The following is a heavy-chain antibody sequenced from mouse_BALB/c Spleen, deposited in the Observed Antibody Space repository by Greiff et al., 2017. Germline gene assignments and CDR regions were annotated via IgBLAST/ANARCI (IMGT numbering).Heavy chain of an antibody. J-gene: IGHJ1*01. V-gene: IGHV2-6-5*01. D-gene: IGHD1-1*01. CDR3: AKHYYYGSSYWYFDV. Sequence: VKLMESGPGLVAPSQSLSITCTVSGFSLTDYGVSWIRQPPGKGLEWLGVIWGGGSTYYNSALKSRLSISKDNSKSQVFLKMNSLQTDDTAMYYCAKHYYYGSSYWYFDVWGAGTTVTVSS. CDR2: IWGGGST. CDR1: GFSLTDYG.